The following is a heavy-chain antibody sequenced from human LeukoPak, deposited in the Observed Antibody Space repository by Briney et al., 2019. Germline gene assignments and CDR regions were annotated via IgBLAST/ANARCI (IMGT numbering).Heavy chain of an antibody. J-gene: IGHJ4*02. CDR1: GSPITRNLYY. CDR3: AARRTTPEIDY. D-gene: IGHD4-11*01. V-gene: IGHV4-39*01. Sequence: PSETLSLTCIVSGSPITRNLYYWVWVRQPPGKGLEWIGAIYYGGKTYYNPSLKSRVSISIDTSKNQFSLKLTSVTAPDTATYFCAARRTTPEIDYWGQGTLVAVSS. CDR2: IYYGGKT.